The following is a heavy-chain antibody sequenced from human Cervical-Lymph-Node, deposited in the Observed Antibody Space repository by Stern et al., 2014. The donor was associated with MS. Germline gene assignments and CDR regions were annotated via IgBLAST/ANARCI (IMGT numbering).Heavy chain of an antibody. J-gene: IGHJ4*02. CDR3: AGSGTYYPDY. Sequence: VQLVESGPGLVKPSETLSLTCSVSGGSISSYYWNWIRQPPGKGLEWIANVHYRGTPTYSPSLKSRVPILLDTSINKIPLNLLSVTAADTAVYYCAGSGTYYPDYWGQGILVTVSS. V-gene: IGHV4-59*08. CDR1: GGSISSYY. CDR2: VHYRGTP. D-gene: IGHD3-3*01.